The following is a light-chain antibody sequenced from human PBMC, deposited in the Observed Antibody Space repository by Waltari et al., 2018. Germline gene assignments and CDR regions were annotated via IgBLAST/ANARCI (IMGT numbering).Light chain of an antibody. CDR1: QKLFWRSNNKNY. J-gene: IGKJ2*01. V-gene: IGKV4-1*01. Sequence: DVVMTQSPDSLPVSLGERATSTRKSSQKLFWRSNNKNYLVWYQQKPGQPPKVLFYWGSTREAGVPDRFSGSGSGTDFTLTINSLQAEDVAFYYCQQYYDVPYTFGRGTRLEIK. CDR3: QQYYDVPYT. CDR2: WGS.